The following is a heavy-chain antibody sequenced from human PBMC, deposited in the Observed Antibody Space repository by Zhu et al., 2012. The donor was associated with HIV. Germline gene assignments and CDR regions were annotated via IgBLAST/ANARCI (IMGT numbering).Heavy chain of an antibody. CDR3: VSHRPHFGS. D-gene: IGHD3-3*01. Sequence: QVQLEQWGAGLLKPSETLSLTCAVYGGTFSDYYWSWVRQSPDKGLEWIGEINHRGSTTYKTSLKSRLTMSVDTSKSQFSLKLTSVTAADTGIYYCVSHRPHFGSWGPGNLVTVSS. V-gene: IGHV4-34*01. CDR2: INHRGST. J-gene: IGHJ5*02. CDR1: GGTFSDYY.